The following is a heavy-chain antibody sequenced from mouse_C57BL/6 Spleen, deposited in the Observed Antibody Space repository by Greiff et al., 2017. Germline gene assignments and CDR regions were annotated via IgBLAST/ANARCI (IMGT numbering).Heavy chain of an antibody. D-gene: IGHD3-2*02. CDR2: IHPNSGST. CDR1: GYTFTSYW. V-gene: IGHV1-64*01. Sequence: QVQLQQSGAELVKPGASVKLSCKASGYTFTSYWMHWVKQRPGQGLEWIGMIHPNSGSTNYNEKFKSKATLTVDKSSSTAYMQLSSLTSEDSAVYYCARLEDSSGYGYAMDYWGQGTSVTVSS. CDR3: ARLEDSSGYGYAMDY. J-gene: IGHJ4*01.